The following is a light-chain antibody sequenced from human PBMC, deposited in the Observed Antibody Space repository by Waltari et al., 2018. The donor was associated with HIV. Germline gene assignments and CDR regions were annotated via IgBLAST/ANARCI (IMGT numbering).Light chain of an antibody. V-gene: IGLV3-21*02. CDR3: QVWDGTSDVVV. CDR1: NIRRKS. CDR2: DDR. J-gene: IGLJ2*01. Sequence: SYELTQPPSVSAAPGRTATISCGGYNIRRKSGFWYQQKPGQAPHLVVYDDRDRPSGIPERCYGSNSGDTATLTISRVEAGDEADDYCQVWDGTSDVVVFGGGTKLTVL.